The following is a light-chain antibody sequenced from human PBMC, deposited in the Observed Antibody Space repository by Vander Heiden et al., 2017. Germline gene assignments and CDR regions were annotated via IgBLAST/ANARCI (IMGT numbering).Light chain of an antibody. V-gene: IGKV4-1*01. J-gene: IGKJ4*01. CDR2: WAS. CDR3: QQYDRSPPLT. Sequence: DVVMTQSPDSLAVSLGERAPINCKSSQSVLYSSNNNYYLAWHQQKPGQPPKLLIYWASTRESGVPDRFSGSGSGTDFTLTISSLQVEDVAIYYCQQYDRSPPLTFGGGTRVEIK. CDR1: QSVLYSSNNNYY.